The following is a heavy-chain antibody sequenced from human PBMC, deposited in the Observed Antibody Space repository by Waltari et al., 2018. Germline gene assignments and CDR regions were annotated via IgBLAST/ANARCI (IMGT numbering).Heavy chain of an antibody. Sequence: EVQLVESGGGLVQPGGSLRLSCAAAGFTFSSLWMSWVRQAPGKGLEWVANIKQDGSENYYVDSVKGRFTFSRDNAKNSLYLQMNSLRAEDTAVYYCARPYASGWYINFDYWGQGTLVTVSS. CDR3: ARPYASGWYINFDY. J-gene: IGHJ4*02. CDR2: IKQDGSEN. V-gene: IGHV3-7*01. CDR1: GFTFSSLW. D-gene: IGHD6-19*01.